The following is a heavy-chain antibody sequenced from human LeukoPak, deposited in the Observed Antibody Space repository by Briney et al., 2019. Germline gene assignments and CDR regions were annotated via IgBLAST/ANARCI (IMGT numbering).Heavy chain of an antibody. V-gene: IGHV4-38-2*02. CDR2: IYYSGST. J-gene: IGHJ5*02. CDR1: GYSISSGYY. D-gene: IGHD6-19*01. CDR3: ARGQARLAWCDP. Sequence: SETLSLTCTVSGYSISSGYYWGWIRQPPGKGLEWIGSIYYSGSTYYNPSLKSRVTISVDTSKNQFSLKLRSVTAADTAVYYCARGQARLAWCDPWGQGTLVTVSS.